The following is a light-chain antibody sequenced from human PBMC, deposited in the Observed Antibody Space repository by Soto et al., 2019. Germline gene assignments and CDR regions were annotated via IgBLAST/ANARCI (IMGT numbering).Light chain of an antibody. J-gene: IGLJ1*01. CDR1: SSDVGGYNY. CDR3: TSYTSTTTYV. CDR2: EVS. V-gene: IGLV2-14*01. Sequence: QSVLTQPASESGSPGQSITISCTGTSSDVGGYNYVSWYQQHPGKAPKLMIYEVSNRPSGVSNRFSGSKSGNTASLTISGLQAEDEADYYCTSYTSTTTYVFGTGTKLTVL.